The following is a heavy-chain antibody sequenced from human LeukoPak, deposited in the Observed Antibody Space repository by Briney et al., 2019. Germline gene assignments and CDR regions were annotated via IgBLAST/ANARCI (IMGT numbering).Heavy chain of an antibody. J-gene: IGHJ4*02. CDR1: GFTFSSYA. Sequence: GGSLRLSCAASGFTFSSYAMSWVRQAPGKGLEWVSAISGSGGSTYYADSVKGRFTISRDNSKNTLYLQMNSLRAEDTAVYYCAKLLDMVRGVTQYFDYWGQGTLVTVSS. V-gene: IGHV3-23*01. CDR2: ISGSGGST. CDR3: AKLLDMVRGVTQYFDY. D-gene: IGHD3-10*01.